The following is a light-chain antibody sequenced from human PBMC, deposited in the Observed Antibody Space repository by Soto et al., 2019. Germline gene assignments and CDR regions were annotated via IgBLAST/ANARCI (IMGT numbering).Light chain of an antibody. CDR2: GAS. CDR3: QQYGRSPPFT. CDR1: QSVSSTY. J-gene: IGKJ2*01. Sequence: EIVLTQSPGTLSLSPGERATLSCRASQSVSSTYIAWYQQNPGRAPRLLIYGASGRATGIPDRFSGSGSGTDFTLTISRLEPEDFAVYFCQQYGRSPPFTFGQGTKVDIK. V-gene: IGKV3-20*01.